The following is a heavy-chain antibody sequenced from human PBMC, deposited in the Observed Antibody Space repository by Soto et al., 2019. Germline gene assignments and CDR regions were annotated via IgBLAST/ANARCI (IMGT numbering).Heavy chain of an antibody. V-gene: IGHV1-69*04. J-gene: IGHJ5*02. CDR2: IIPILGIA. CDR1: GGTFSSYT. Sequence: SVKVSCKASGGTFSSYTISWVRQAPGQGLEWMGRIIPILGIANYAQKFQGRVTITADKSTSTAYMELSSLRSEDTAVYYCAREESDIDIVVVNWFDPWGQGTLVTVSS. CDR3: AREESDIDIVVVNWFDP. D-gene: IGHD2-15*01.